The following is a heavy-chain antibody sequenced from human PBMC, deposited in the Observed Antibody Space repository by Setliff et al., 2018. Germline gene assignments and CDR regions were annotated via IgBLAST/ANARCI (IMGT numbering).Heavy chain of an antibody. V-gene: IGHV4-34*12. D-gene: IGHD3-10*01. CDR1: GESSSGYY. CDR3: ARHATYCYGSGNLPFDH. Sequence: NPSETLSLTCAIYGESSSGYYWSWIRQSPGKTLEWIGEIMDGRDTVYNPSLNSRVTISFDTSRNQFSLELSSVTAADTAVYYCARHATYCYGSGNLPFDHWAQGSLVTVSS. J-gene: IGHJ4*02. CDR2: IMDGRDT.